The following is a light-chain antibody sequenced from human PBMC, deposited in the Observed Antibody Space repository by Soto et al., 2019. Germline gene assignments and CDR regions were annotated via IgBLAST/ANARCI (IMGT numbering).Light chain of an antibody. CDR3: QQYNNWPLT. J-gene: IGKJ5*01. CDR1: QSVSSSY. V-gene: IGKV3-20*01. Sequence: EILMTQSPGTLSLSPGERATLSCRASQSVSSSYLAWYQQKPGQAPRLLIYGASSRATGIPDRFSGSGSGTDFTLTISRLQSEDFAVYYCQQYNNWPLTFGQGTRLEI. CDR2: GAS.